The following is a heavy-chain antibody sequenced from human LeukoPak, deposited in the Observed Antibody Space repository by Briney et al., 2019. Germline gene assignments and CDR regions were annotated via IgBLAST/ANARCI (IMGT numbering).Heavy chain of an antibody. Sequence: PGGSLRLSCAASGFTFSSYAMSWVRQPPGKGLEWMGEIYHSGSINYNPSLKSRVTISVDKSKNQLSLRLTSVTAADTAVYYCARDNGAIRAYYYHGMDVWGQGTTVTVSS. CDR3: ARDNGAIRAYYYHGMDV. CDR1: GFTFSSYAM. J-gene: IGHJ6*02. V-gene: IGHV4-4*02. D-gene: IGHD2-8*01. CDR2: IYHSGSI.